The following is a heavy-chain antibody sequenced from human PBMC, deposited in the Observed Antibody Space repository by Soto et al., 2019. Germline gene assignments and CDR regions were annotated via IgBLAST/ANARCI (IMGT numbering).Heavy chain of an antibody. CDR3: TFPIVVMREGVDV. CDR2: IVHMYGTT. CDR1: GLTFSNYA. J-gene: IGHJ6*02. V-gene: IGHV1-69*18. Sequence: QGQLVQSEAEVKKPGSSVKVSCKASGLTFSNYAVIWVRHSPAQWPERMGRIVHMYGTTNYAQRFQVRLNITADEYTSSGYLELSSSTFDNTAVYYGTFPIVVMREGVDVWGRGTTVTVSS. D-gene: IGHD2-21*01.